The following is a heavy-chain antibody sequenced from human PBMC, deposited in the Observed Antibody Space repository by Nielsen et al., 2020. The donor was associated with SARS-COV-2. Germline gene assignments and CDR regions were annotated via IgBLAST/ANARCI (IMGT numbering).Heavy chain of an antibody. D-gene: IGHD2-21*02. CDR2: IYYIGGT. J-gene: IGHJ4*02. CDR1: GGSVSSNDW. V-gene: IGHV4-31*11. CDR3: ARETATGFLGTVDS. Sequence: SETLSLTCAVSGGSVSSNDWWTWVRQSPGKGLEWIGYIYYIGGTYYNPSLKSRVNISLDTSKNQFSLQLNSVTAAYTAVYFCARETATGFLGTVDSWGQGVLVTVSS.